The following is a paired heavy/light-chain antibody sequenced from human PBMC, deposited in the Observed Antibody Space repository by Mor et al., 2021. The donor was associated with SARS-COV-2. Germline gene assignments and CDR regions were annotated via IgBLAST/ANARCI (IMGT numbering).Light chain of an antibody. CDR1: QSVLYSSNNKNY. Sequence: DIVMTQSPDSLAVSLGERATINCKSSQSVLYSSNNKNYLAWYQQKPGQPPKLLIYWASTRESGVPDRFSGSGSGTDFTLTISSLQAEDVAVYYCQQYYSTRGTFGQGTKLEIK. V-gene: IGKV4-1*01. CDR2: WAS. CDR3: QQYYSTRGT. J-gene: IGKJ2*01.
Heavy chain of an antibody. CDR1: GFTFSSYA. CDR2: ISGSGGST. D-gene: IGHD2-15*01. J-gene: IGHJ4*02. Sequence: EVQLLESGGGLVQPGGSLRLSCAASGFTFSSYAMSWVRQAPGKGLEWVSAISGSGGSTYYADSVKGRFTISRDNSKNTLYLQMNSLRAEDTAVYYCAKDEINCSGGSCYPNYFDYWGQGTLVTVSS. V-gene: IGHV3-23*01. CDR3: AKDEINCSGGSCYPNYFDY.